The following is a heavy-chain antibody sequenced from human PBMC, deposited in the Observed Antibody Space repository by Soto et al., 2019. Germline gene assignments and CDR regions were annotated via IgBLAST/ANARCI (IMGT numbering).Heavy chain of an antibody. CDR3: ARRYDFWSGYAYYYYMDV. Sequence: EVQLVESGGGLVQPGGSLRLSCAASGFTFSSYSMNWVRQAPGKGLEWVSYISSSSSTIYYADSVKGRFTISRDNAKNSLYLQMNSLRAEDTAVYYCARRYDFWSGYAYYYYMDVWGKGTTVTVSS. J-gene: IGHJ6*03. D-gene: IGHD3-3*01. V-gene: IGHV3-48*01. CDR1: GFTFSSYS. CDR2: ISSSSSTI.